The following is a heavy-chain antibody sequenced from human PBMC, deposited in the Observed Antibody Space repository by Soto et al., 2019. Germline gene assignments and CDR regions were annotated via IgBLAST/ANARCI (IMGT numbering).Heavy chain of an antibody. J-gene: IGHJ6*02. CDR1: GGTFSSYA. CDR3: ASTPLKYSSSSRSYYYYGMDV. V-gene: IGHV1-69*01. CDR2: IIPIFGTA. D-gene: IGHD6-6*01. Sequence: QVQLVQSGAEVKKPGSSVKVSCKASGGTFSSYAISWVRQAPGQGLEWMGGIIPIFGTANYAQKFQGRVTITADESTSTAYMELSSLRSEDTDVYYCASTPLKYSSSSRSYYYYGMDVWGQGPTVTVSS.